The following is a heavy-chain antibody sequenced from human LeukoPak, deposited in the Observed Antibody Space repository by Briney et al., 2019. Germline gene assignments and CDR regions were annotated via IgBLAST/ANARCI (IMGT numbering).Heavy chain of an antibody. D-gene: IGHD6-13*01. CDR1: GGSISSYY. CDR3: ARDPLKGSSWYGGGAFDI. CDR2: IYYSGST. J-gene: IGHJ3*02. V-gene: IGHV4-59*01. Sequence: SETLSLTCTVSGGSISSYYWSWNRQPPGEGLEWIGYIYYSGSTNYNPSLKSRVTISVDTSKYQFSLKLSSVTAADTAVYYCARDPLKGSSWYGGGAFDIWGQGTMVTVSS.